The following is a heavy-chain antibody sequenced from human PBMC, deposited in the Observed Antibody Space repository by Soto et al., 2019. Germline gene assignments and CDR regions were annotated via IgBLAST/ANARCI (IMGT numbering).Heavy chain of an antibody. Sequence: ASVKVSCKASGYTFTSYGISWVRQAPGQGLEWMGWISAYNGNTNYAQKLQGRVTMTTDTSTSTAYMELRSLRSDDTAVYYCARDLSSMVRGLSGPVDYWGQGTLVTVSS. D-gene: IGHD3-10*01. V-gene: IGHV1-18*01. CDR2: ISAYNGNT. CDR3: ARDLSSMVRGLSGPVDY. J-gene: IGHJ4*02. CDR1: GYTFTSYG.